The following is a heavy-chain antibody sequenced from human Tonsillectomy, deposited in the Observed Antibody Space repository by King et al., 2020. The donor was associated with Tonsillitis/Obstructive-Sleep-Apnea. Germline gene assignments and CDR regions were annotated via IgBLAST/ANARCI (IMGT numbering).Heavy chain of an antibody. Sequence: VQLVESGGGLVKPGGSLRLSCAASGFTFSDYYMSWIRQAPGKGLEWVSYISSSGSTIYYADSVKGRFTISRDNAKNALDLQMNRLRAEDTAVYYCARDAGIELELPPTDFDYWGQGTLVTVSS. J-gene: IGHJ4*02. CDR3: ARDAGIELELPPTDFDY. CDR1: GFTFSDYY. D-gene: IGHD1-7*01. CDR2: ISSSGSTI. V-gene: IGHV3-11*01.